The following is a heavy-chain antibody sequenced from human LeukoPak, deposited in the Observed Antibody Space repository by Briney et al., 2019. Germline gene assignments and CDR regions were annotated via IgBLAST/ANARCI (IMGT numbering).Heavy chain of an antibody. CDR1: GFTFSSYA. Sequence: PGGSLRLSCAASGFTFSSYAMSWVRQAPGKGLEWVSTITGGARTTYYADSVKGRFTISRDNSKNTVFLQMNSLRAEDTAVYYCAKDTPLTAYGSGWSTNAFDYWGQGTLVTVSS. J-gene: IGHJ4*02. CDR2: ITGGARTT. D-gene: IGHD6-19*01. V-gene: IGHV3-23*01. CDR3: AKDTPLTAYGSGWSTNAFDY.